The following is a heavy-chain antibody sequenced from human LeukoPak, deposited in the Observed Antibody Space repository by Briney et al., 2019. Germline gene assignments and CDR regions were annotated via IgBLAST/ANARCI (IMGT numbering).Heavy chain of an antibody. J-gene: IGHJ4*02. Sequence: ASVKVSCKASGYTFTGYYIHWVRQAPGQGLEYMGCINPASGGTNYAENFQGRITMTADASITTAYMELSSLRSDDTAVFYCARSFKTGTNEGAAYWGQGTLVTASS. CDR1: GYTFTGYY. V-gene: IGHV1-2*02. CDR3: ARSFKTGTNEGAAY. D-gene: IGHD1-7*01. CDR2: INPASGGT.